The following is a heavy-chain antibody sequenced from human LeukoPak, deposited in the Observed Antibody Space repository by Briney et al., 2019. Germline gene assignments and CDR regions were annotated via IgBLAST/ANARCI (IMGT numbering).Heavy chain of an antibody. CDR1: GGSISSYY. CDR3: ARVEITFGGSILFDY. V-gene: IGHV4-59*01. CDR2: IYYSGST. Sequence: SETLSLTCTVSGGSISSYYWSWIRQPPGKGLEWIGYIYYSGSTNYNPSLKSRVTISVDTSKNQFSLKLSSVTAADTAVYYCARVEITFGGSILFDYWGQGTLVTVSS. D-gene: IGHD3-16*01. J-gene: IGHJ4*02.